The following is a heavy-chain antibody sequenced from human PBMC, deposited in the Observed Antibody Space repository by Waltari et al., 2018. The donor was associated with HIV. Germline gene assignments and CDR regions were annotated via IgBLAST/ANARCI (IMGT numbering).Heavy chain of an antibody. D-gene: IGHD3-10*01. Sequence: EVQLVDSGGGLVTPGGSSRLSCAASGFSFTSAWMNWVRQAPGKGLEWVDRIKSKSDGGTPDYAAPVKGRFNISRDDSTNTLFLEMNSLKSEDTAVYYCSMDGLIRGGGGWGQGTLVTVSS. CDR3: SMDGLIRGGGG. J-gene: IGHJ4*02. CDR2: IKSKSDGGTP. CDR1: GFSFTSAW. V-gene: IGHV3-15*05.